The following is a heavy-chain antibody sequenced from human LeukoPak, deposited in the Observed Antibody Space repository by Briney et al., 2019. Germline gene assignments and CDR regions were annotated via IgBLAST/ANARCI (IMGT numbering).Heavy chain of an antibody. CDR3: ARGPRYSGYDRAFDY. Sequence: SETLSLTCAVSGGSISSGGYSWSWIRQPPGKGLEWIGYIYHSGSTYYNPSLKSRVTISVDRSKNQFSLKLSSVTAADTAVYYCARGPRYSGYDRAFDYWGQGTLVTVSS. J-gene: IGHJ4*02. CDR2: IYHSGST. V-gene: IGHV4-30-2*01. D-gene: IGHD5-12*01. CDR1: GGSISSGGYS.